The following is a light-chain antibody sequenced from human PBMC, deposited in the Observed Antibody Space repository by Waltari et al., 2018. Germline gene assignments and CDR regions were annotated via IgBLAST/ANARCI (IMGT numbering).Light chain of an antibody. V-gene: IGLV1-40*01. J-gene: IGLJ1*01. CDR3: QSYDSSLSGSRV. CDR2: GNR. Sequence: QSVLTQPPSVSGAPGQRVTISCTGSSSNIGAGYDVHWYQQLPGTAPKLLIYGNRNRPSGVPDRCSASKSGTSASLAITGLQAEDEADYYCQSYDSSLSGSRVFGTGTKVTVL. CDR1: SSNIGAGYD.